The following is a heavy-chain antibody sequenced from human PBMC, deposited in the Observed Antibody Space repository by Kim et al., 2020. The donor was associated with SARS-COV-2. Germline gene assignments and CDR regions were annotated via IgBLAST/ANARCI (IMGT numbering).Heavy chain of an antibody. Sequence: GGSLRLSCSASGFTFSSYWMHWVRQAPGKGLVWVSRINSDGSSTSYADSVKGRFTISRDNAKNTLYLQMNSLRAEDTAVYYCARGIMWFGRETTRDIVGVSWFDPWGQGTLVTVSS. CDR1: GFTFSSYW. V-gene: IGHV3-74*01. J-gene: IGHJ5*02. CDR2: INSDGSST. CDR3: ARGIMWFGRETTRDIVGVSWFDP. D-gene: IGHD3-10*01.